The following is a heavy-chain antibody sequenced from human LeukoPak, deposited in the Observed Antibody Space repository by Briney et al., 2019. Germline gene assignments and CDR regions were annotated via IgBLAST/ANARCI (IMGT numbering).Heavy chain of an antibody. CDR1: GFTFSSYA. V-gene: IGHV3-23*01. D-gene: IGHD6-13*01. J-gene: IGHJ6*04. CDR3: AKSYEWRQLVGSVDV. Sequence: PGGSLRLSCAASGFTFSSYATSWVRQAPGKGLEWVSAISGSGGSTYYADSVKGRFTISRDNSKNTLYLQMNSLRAEDTAVYYCAKSYEWRQLVGSVDVWGKGTTVTVSS. CDR2: ISGSGGST.